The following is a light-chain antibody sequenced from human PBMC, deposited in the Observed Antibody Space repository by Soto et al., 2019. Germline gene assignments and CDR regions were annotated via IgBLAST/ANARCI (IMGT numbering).Light chain of an antibody. V-gene: IGKV1-5*01. Sequence: DIQMTQSPSTLSASVGDRVTITCRASQSVSSWLAWYQQKPGKAPNLLIYDASSLESGVPSRFSGSGFGTEFTLTITGLQPEDFATFYCQQYDTFPWTFGQGTNVDFK. J-gene: IGKJ1*01. CDR2: DAS. CDR3: QQYDTFPWT. CDR1: QSVSSW.